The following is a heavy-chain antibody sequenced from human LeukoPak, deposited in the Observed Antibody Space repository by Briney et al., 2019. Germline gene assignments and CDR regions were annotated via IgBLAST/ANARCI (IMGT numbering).Heavy chain of an antibody. CDR3: ARLVSY. J-gene: IGHJ4*02. CDR2: IDPNTGNT. V-gene: IGHV1-2*02. Sequence: ASVKVSCKASGYTFTGYFIYRVRQAPGQGLEWMGWIDPNTGNTNYAQKFQGRVTLTRDTSVSTAYMELSRLRYDDTAVYYCARLVSYWGQGTLVTVSS. CDR1: GYTFTGYF. D-gene: IGHD2-8*02.